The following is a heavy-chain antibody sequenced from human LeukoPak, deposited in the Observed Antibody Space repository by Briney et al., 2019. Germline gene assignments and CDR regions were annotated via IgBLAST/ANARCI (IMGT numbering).Heavy chain of an antibody. J-gene: IGHJ4*02. V-gene: IGHV1-2*02. CDR3: EREEAVPDY. CDR1: GYTFTGYY. Sequence: ASVTVSCKASGYTFTGYYIHWVRQAPGQGLEWMGWINPNSGVTNYAQKFQGRVTMTRDTSISTAYIDLSRLRSDDTAVYYCEREEAVPDYWGQGTLVTVSS. CDR2: INPNSGVT. D-gene: IGHD6-6*01.